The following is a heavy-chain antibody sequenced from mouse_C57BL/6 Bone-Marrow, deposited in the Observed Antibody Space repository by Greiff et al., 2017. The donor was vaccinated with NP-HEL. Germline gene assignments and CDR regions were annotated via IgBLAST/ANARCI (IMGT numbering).Heavy chain of an antibody. V-gene: IGHV6-3*01. D-gene: IGHD2-3*01. Sequence: LQQSGGGLVQPGGSMKLSCVASGFTFSNYWMNWVRQSPEKGLEWVAQIRLKSDNYATHYAESVKGRFTISRDDSKSSVYLQMNNLRAEDTGIYYCTEGRGYCWFAYWGQGTLVTVSA. CDR2: IRLKSDNYAT. CDR3: TEGRGYCWFAY. J-gene: IGHJ3*01. CDR1: GFTFSNYW.